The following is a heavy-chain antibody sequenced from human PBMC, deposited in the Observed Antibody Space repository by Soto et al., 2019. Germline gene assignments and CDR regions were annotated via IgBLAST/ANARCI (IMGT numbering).Heavy chain of an antibody. Sequence: SETLSLTCTVSGGSVSSGSYYWSWIRQPPGKGLEWIGYIYYSGSTNYNPSLKSRVTISVDTSKNQFSLKLSSVTAADTAVYYCASTRYNWNGPRFDYWGQGTLVTVSS. V-gene: IGHV4-61*01. J-gene: IGHJ4*02. CDR1: GGSVSSGSYY. D-gene: IGHD1-1*01. CDR2: IYYSGST. CDR3: ASTRYNWNGPRFDY.